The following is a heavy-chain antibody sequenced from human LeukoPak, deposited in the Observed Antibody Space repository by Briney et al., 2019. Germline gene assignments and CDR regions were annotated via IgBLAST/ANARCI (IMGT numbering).Heavy chain of an antibody. D-gene: IGHD2-15*01. CDR3: YQVAADAFDI. J-gene: IGHJ3*02. CDR1: GYSISSGYY. V-gene: IGHV4-38-2*01. Sequence: SETLSLTCAVSGYSISSGYYWGWIRQPPGKGLEWIGSIYHSGSTYYNPSLKSRVTISVDTSKNQFSLKLSSVTAADTAVYYCYQVAADAFDIWGQGTMVTVSS. CDR2: IYHSGST.